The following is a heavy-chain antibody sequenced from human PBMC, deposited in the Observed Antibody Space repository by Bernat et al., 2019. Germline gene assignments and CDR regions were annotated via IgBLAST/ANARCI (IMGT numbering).Heavy chain of an antibody. D-gene: IGHD6-19*01. Sequence: QVQLVQSGAEVKKPGASVKVSCKASGYTFTGYYMHWVRQAPGQGLEWMGWINPNSGGTNYAQKSKGRVTMTRDTSISTAYMELSRLRSDDTDVYYCARDLAVAGSLDYWGQGTLVTVSS. CDR2: INPNSGGT. V-gene: IGHV1-2*02. CDR1: GYTFTGYY. CDR3: ARDLAVAGSLDY. J-gene: IGHJ4*02.